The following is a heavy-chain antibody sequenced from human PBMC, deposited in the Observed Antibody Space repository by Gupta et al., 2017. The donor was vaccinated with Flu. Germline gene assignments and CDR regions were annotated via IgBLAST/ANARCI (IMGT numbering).Heavy chain of an antibody. J-gene: IGHJ6*02. V-gene: IGHV3-11*01. CDR1: TFSDYY. Sequence: TFSDYYMSLNRQAPGKGLEWVSDISSGDNNIYYADSVKGRCTTSRDNAKNSLYREMNGLRAGDTAVYYCARKSGSPYRDYYYGMDVGGQGAPVTVS. CDR2: ISSGDNNI. CDR3: ARKSGSPYRDYYYGMDV. D-gene: IGHD3-10*01.